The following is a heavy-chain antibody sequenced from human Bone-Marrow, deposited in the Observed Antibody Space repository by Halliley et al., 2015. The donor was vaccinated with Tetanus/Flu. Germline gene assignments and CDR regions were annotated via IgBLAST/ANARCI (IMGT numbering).Heavy chain of an antibody. CDR1: GFTFSSYA. V-gene: IGHV3-23*01. J-gene: IGHJ5*01. CDR2: ISGSGDNT. CDR3: AKAMPRGGRELGRNWFGS. D-gene: IGHD1-26*01. Sequence: SLRLSCAASGFTFSSYAMNWVRQAPGKGLEWVSAISGSGDNTYHADSVKGRFTMSRDNSKNTVYLQMNSLRAEDTAVYYCAKAMPRGGRELGRNWFGSWGQGTLVTVSS.